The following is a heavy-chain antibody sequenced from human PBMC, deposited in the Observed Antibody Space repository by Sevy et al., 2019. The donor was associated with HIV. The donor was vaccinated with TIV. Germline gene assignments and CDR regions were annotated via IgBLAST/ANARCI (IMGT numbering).Heavy chain of an antibody. J-gene: IGHJ1*01. V-gene: IGHV1-69*06. D-gene: IGHD6-19*01. CDR2: IIPIFGTA. CDR1: GGTFSSYA. CDR3: ARDTPPSGWYGYFQH. Sequence: ASVKVSCKASGGTFSSYAISWVRQAPGQGLEWMGGIIPIFGTANYAQKFQGRVTITADKSTSTAYMELSSLRSEDTAVYYCARDTPPSGWYGYFQHWGQRTLVTVSS.